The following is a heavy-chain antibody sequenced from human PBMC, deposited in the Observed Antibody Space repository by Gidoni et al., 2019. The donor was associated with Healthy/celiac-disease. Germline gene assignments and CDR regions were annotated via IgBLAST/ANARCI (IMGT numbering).Heavy chain of an antibody. CDR1: GFPFNNYV. D-gene: IGHD6-19*01. Sequence: QMHLVESGGGVVQPGTSLRLPCAASGFPFNNYVMYWVRQAPGKGLEWVAVIVHDGTNKDYADSVKGRFTISRDNSKNTLYLQMNSLRPEDTSIYYCAKGDSSGRYGGGFFDYWGQGTLVTVSS. CDR2: IVHDGTNK. CDR3: AKGDSSGRYGGGFFDY. J-gene: IGHJ4*02. V-gene: IGHV3-30*18.